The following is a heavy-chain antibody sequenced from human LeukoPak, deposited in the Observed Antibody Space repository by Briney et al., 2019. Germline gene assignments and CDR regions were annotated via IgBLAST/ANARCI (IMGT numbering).Heavy chain of an antibody. J-gene: IGHJ4*02. CDR2: IKQDGSEK. CDR3: ARVAPSYYFDY. Sequence: PGGSLRLSCAASGFTFSSYWMSWVRQAPGKGLEWVANIKQDGSEKYYVDSVKGRFTISRDNAKNSLYLQMNSLRAEDTAVYYCARVAPSYYFDYWGQGTLVTVSP. V-gene: IGHV3-7*01. CDR1: GFTFSSYW.